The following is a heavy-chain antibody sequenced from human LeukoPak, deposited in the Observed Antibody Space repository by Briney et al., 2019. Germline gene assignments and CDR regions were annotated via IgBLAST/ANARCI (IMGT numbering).Heavy chain of an antibody. V-gene: IGHV3-74*01. D-gene: IGHD6-19*01. Sequence: GGSLRFSCAASGFTFSSYWMNWVRQAPGKGLVWVSRIASDGSSTTYADSVKGRFSISRDNAKNTLYLQMNSLRVEDTAVYYCARDQGSGWYRSNDYWGQGTLVTVSS. J-gene: IGHJ4*02. CDR2: IASDGSST. CDR3: ARDQGSGWYRSNDY. CDR1: GFTFSSYW.